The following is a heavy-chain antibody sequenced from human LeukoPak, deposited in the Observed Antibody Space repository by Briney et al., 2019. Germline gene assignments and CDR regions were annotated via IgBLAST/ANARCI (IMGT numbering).Heavy chain of an antibody. CDR3: ARDTTRNGYSYGVYYYYYGMDV. CDR2: IYYSGST. V-gene: IGHV4-31*03. J-gene: IGHJ6*02. D-gene: IGHD5-18*01. Sequence: MPSETLSLTCTVSGGSISSGGYYWSWIRQHPGKGLEWIGYIYYSGSTYYNPSLKSRVTISVDTSKNQFSLKLSSVTAADTAVYYCARDTTRNGYSYGVYYYYYGMDVWGQGTTVTVSS. CDR1: GGSISSGGYY.